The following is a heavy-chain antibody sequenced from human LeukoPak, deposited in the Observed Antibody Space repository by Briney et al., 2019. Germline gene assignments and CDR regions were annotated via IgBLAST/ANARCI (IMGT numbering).Heavy chain of an antibody. CDR3: ARTRGYCSSTSCRNFDY. V-gene: IGHV4-34*01. Sequence: SETLSLTCAVYGGSFSGYYWSWIRQPPGRGLEWIGEINHSGSTNYNPSLKSRVTISVDTSKNQFSLKLSSVTAADTAVYYCARTRGYCSSTSCRNFDYWGQGTLVTVSS. D-gene: IGHD2-2*01. CDR1: GGSFSGYY. CDR2: INHSGST. J-gene: IGHJ4*02.